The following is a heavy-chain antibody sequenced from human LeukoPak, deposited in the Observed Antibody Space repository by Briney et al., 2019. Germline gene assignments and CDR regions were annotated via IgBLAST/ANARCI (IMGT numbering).Heavy chain of an antibody. J-gene: IGHJ4*02. V-gene: IGHV1-2*06. CDR1: GYTFTGYY. D-gene: IGHD6-13*01. Sequence: ASVKVSCKASGYTFTGYYMHWVRQAPGQGLDWMGRINPNSGGTNYAQKFQGRVTMTRDTSISTAYMDLSRLRSDDTAGYYCARARQQLVQGVDYWGQGTLVTVSS. CDR2: INPNSGGT. CDR3: ARARQQLVQGVDY.